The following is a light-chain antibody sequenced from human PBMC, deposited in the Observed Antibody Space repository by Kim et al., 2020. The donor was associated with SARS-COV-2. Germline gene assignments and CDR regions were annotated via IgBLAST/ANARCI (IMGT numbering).Light chain of an antibody. V-gene: IGKV1-5*01. Sequence: GSRVTITCRASQSGSDYLAWHQQKPGKAPKLLIYDVSNVQNGVPSRFSGSGSGTEFTLTISSLQPDDFATYYCQQYKGYPYTFGQGTKLEI. J-gene: IGKJ2*01. CDR1: QSGSDY. CDR3: QQYKGYPYT. CDR2: DVS.